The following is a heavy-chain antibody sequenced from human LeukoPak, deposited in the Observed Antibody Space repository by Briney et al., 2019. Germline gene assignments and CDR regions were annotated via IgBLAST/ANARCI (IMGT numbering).Heavy chain of an antibody. CDR3: ARDHHSGYSSSRFDY. CDR1: GYTFTSFG. V-gene: IGHV1-18*01. J-gene: IGHJ4*02. D-gene: IGHD6-13*01. CDR2: ISPYDSDT. Sequence: ASVKVSCKASGYTFTSFGISWVRQAPGQGLEWMGWISPYDSDTNYAQKVQGRVTMTTDTPTRTAYMDLKNLRSDDTAVYYCARDHHSGYSSSRFDYWGQGTLLTVSS.